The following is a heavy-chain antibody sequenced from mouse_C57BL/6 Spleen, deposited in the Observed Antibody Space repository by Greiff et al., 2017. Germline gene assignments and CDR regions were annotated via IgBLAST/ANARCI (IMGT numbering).Heavy chain of an antibody. J-gene: IGHJ2*01. D-gene: IGHD1-1*01. V-gene: IGHV5-17*01. CDR1: GFTFSDYG. CDR2: ISSGSSTI. CDR3: ARMDTTVVATGLDY. Sequence: EVQVVESGGGLVKPGGSLKLSCAASGFTFSDYGMHWVRQAPEKGLEWVAYISSGSSTIYYADTVKGRFTISRDNAKNTLFLQMTSLRSEDTAMYYCARMDTTVVATGLDYWGQGTTLTVSS.